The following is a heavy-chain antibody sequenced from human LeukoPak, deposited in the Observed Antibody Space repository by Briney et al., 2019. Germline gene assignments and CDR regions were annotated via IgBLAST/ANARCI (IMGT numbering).Heavy chain of an antibody. CDR2: IYYSGST. V-gene: IGHV4-59*01. CDR3: ARVITVRGVIFDY. CDR1: GGSISTYY. Sequence: SETLSLTCTVSGGSISTYYWSWIRQPPGKGLEWLGYIYYSGSTNYNPSLKSRVTISVDTSKNQFSLKLSSVTAADTAVYYCARVITVRGVIFDYWGQGTLVTVSS. J-gene: IGHJ4*02. D-gene: IGHD3-16*01.